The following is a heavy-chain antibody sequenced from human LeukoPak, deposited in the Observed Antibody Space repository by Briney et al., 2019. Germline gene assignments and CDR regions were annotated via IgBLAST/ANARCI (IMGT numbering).Heavy chain of an antibody. CDR2: ISGSGGST. CDR3: AKDGGFSYSSGWYFDY. CDR1: GFTFNSYA. V-gene: IGHV3-23*01. D-gene: IGHD6-19*01. J-gene: IGHJ4*02. Sequence: GGSLRLSCAASGFTFNSYAMSWVRQAPGKGLEWVSAISGSGGSTYYADSVKGRFTISRDNSKNTLYLQMNSLRAEDTAVYYCAKDGGFSYSSGWYFDYWGQGTLVTVSS.